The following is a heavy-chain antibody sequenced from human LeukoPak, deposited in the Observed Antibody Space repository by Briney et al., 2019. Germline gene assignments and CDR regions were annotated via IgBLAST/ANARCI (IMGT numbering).Heavy chain of an antibody. CDR2: ISTSGDTM. J-gene: IGHJ4*02. CDR3: AKDPYYYDSSGYLGYYFDY. Sequence: GGSLRLSCAASGLTFNTYSMNWVRQPPGKGLEWISYISTSGDTMYYADSVKGRFTISRDNAKNSLYLQMNSLRAEDTAVYYCAKDPYYYDSSGYLGYYFDYWGQGTLVTVSS. CDR1: GLTFNTYS. D-gene: IGHD3-22*01. V-gene: IGHV3-48*01.